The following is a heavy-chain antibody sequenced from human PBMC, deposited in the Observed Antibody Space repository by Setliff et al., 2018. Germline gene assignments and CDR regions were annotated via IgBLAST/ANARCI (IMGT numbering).Heavy chain of an antibody. V-gene: IGHV3-23*01. CDR2: VNSDGSST. J-gene: IGHJ5*02. CDR1: GFTFSSYA. D-gene: IGHD3-10*01. Sequence: GSLRLSCAASGFTFSSYAMSWVRQAPGKGLVWVSRVNSDGSSTTYADSVKGRFTMSRDNANNALYLQMNSLRAEDTAVYYCAKNGFGVVALGVNNWFDPWGQGTLVTVSS. CDR3: AKNGFGVVALGVNNWFDP.